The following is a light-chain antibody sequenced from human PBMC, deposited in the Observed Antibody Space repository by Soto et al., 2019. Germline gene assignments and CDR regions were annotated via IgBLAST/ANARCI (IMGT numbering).Light chain of an antibody. Sequence: QSVLTQPRSLSGSPGQAVTISCTGTSRDVGGYNSVSWYRQKPGKAPDLIIYDVGQRPSGVPDRFSGSKSGNSASLTISGLQTEDEAYYYCCSYAGSKTLYVFGSGTKVTVL. CDR2: DVG. J-gene: IGLJ1*01. CDR1: SRDVGGYNS. V-gene: IGLV2-11*01. CDR3: CSYAGSKTLYV.